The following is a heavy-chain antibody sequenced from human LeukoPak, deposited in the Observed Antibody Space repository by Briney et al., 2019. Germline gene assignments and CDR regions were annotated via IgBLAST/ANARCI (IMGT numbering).Heavy chain of an antibody. J-gene: IGHJ3*02. D-gene: IGHD1-26*01. CDR1: GFTFSSYS. CDR2: ISSSSSYI. V-gene: IGHV3-21*04. Sequence: GGSLRLSCAASGFTFSSYSMNWVRQAPGKGLEGVSSISSSSSYIYYADSVKGRFTISRDNAKNSLYLQMNSLRAEDMALYYCAKDQEWELHEGAFDIWGQGTMVTVSS. CDR3: AKDQEWELHEGAFDI.